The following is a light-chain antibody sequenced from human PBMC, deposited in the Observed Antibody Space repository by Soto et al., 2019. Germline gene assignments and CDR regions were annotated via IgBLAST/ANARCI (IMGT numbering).Light chain of an antibody. CDR3: SSFAGSPVV. CDR1: SSDVGAYKY. V-gene: IGLV2-14*01. J-gene: IGLJ2*01. Sequence: QSALTQPASVSGSPGQSITISCTGTSSDVGAYKYVYWYQQHPDKAPRLMIYEVSNRPSGVSSRFSGSKSGNTASLTISGLRAEDEADYYCSSFAGSPVVFGGGTKLTVL. CDR2: EVS.